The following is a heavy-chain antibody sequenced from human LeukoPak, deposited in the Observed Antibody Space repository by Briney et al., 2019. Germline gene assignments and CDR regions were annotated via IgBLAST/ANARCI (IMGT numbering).Heavy chain of an antibody. V-gene: IGHV1-69*04. CDR1: GGTFSSYA. CDR3: ARDLVVGEAGAFDI. D-gene: IGHD1-26*01. Sequence: SVKVSCKASGGTFSSYAISWVRQAPGQGLEWMGRIIPILGIANYAQKFQGRVTITADKSTSTAYMELSSLRSEDTAVYYCARDLVVGEAGAFDIWGQGTMVAVSS. CDR2: IIPILGIA. J-gene: IGHJ3*02.